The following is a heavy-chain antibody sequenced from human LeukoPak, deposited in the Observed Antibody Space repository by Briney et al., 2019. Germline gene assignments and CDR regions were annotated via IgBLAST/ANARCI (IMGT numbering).Heavy chain of an antibody. V-gene: IGHV3-30-3*01. CDR3: ARFGYIVPAALSAFDI. Sequence: PGRSLRLSCAASGFTFSSYAMHWVRQAPGKGLEWVAVISYDGSNKYYADSVKGRFTISRDNSKNTLYLQMNSLRAEDTAVYYCARFGYIVPAALSAFDIWGQGTMVTVSS. D-gene: IGHD2-2*01. CDR1: GFTFSSYA. CDR2: ISYDGSNK. J-gene: IGHJ3*02.